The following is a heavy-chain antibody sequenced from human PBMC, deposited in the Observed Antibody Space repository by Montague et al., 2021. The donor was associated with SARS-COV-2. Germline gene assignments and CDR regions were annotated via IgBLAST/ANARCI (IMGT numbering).Heavy chain of an antibody. Sequence: SLSLSCSASGFTFSSYAMHWVRQAPGKGLEWVAVLSYDGSNTYYVDSVKGRFTISRDNSKNTLFLQMNSLRAEDTAVYYCARDPLLTIFGRYYYYYMDVWGKGTTVTVSS. CDR2: LSYDGSNT. V-gene: IGHV3-30*04. J-gene: IGHJ6*03. CDR3: ARDPLLTIFGRYYYYYMDV. CDR1: GFTFSSYA. D-gene: IGHD3-3*01.